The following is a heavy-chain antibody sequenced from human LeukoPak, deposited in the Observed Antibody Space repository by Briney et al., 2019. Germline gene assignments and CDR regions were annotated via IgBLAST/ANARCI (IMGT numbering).Heavy chain of an antibody. CDR1: GGSISSSSYY. CDR3: AKLSGPYDSNY. D-gene: IGHD3-22*01. Sequence: PSETLSLTCTVSGGSISSSSYYWGWIRQPPGKGLEWIGSIYYSGSTYYNPSLKSRVTISVDTSKNQFSLKLSSVTAADTAVYYCAKLSGPYDSNYWGQGTLVTVSS. V-gene: IGHV4-39*01. CDR2: IYYSGST. J-gene: IGHJ4*02.